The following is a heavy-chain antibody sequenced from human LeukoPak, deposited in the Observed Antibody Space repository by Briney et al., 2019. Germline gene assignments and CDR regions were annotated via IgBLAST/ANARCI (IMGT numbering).Heavy chain of an antibody. J-gene: IGHJ1*01. Sequence: SETLSLTCAVYGGSFSGYYWSWIRQPPGKGLEWIGEINHSGSTNYNPSLKSRVTVSVDTSKNQFSLKLSSVTAADTAVYYCARDRNYYGSGSYPRAGHFQHWGQGTLVTVSS. CDR3: ARDRNYYGSGSYPRAGHFQH. D-gene: IGHD3-10*01. V-gene: IGHV4-34*01. CDR1: GGSFSGYY. CDR2: INHSGST.